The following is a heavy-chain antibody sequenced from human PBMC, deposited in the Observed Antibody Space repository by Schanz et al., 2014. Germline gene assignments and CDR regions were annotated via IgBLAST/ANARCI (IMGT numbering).Heavy chain of an antibody. V-gene: IGHV3-23*04. Sequence: VRLVESGGGVVQPGRSLRLSCAASGFTFSSYAMTWVRQAPGMGLEWVSAISGRDGSTYYADSVRGRFTISRDNSKNTLYLQMNSLRAEDTAVYYCAKDGPGGSGSYSADGGMDVWGQGTTVTVSS. D-gene: IGHD3-10*01. CDR3: AKDGPGGSGSYSADGGMDV. CDR2: ISGRDGST. J-gene: IGHJ6*02. CDR1: GFTFSSYA.